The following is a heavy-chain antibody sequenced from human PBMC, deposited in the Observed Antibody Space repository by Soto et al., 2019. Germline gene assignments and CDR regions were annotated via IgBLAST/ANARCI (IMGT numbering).Heavy chain of an antibody. CDR3: ARRQDYGGFAY. CDR2: ISYSGST. CDR1: GGSISSYY. D-gene: IGHD4-17*01. Sequence: QVQLQESGPGLVKPSETLSLTCTVSGGSISSYYWSWIRQSPGKGLEWIGYISYSGSTTYNPSLKSRGTLSAYTAKNQCSLKLLSVTAADTAVYYCARRQDYGGFAYWCQGTLVTVSS. V-gene: IGHV4-59*08. J-gene: IGHJ4*02.